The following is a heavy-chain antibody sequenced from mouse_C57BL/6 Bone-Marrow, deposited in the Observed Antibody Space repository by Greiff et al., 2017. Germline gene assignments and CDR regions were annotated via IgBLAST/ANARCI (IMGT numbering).Heavy chain of an antibody. V-gene: IGHV1-69*01. D-gene: IGHD2-13*01. Sequence: QVQLQQPGAELVMPGASVKLSCKASGYTFTSYWMHWVKQRPGQGLEWIGEIDPSDSYTNYNQKFKGKSTLTVDKSSSTAYMQLSSLTSEDSAVYYCARSGLDYFDYWGQGTTLTVSS. CDR3: ARSGLDYFDY. J-gene: IGHJ2*01. CDR1: GYTFTSYW. CDR2: IDPSDSYT.